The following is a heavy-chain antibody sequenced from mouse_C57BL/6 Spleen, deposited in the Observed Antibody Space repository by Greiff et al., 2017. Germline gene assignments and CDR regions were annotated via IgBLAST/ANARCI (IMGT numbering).Heavy chain of an antibody. Sequence: VQLQQSGAELARPGASVKLSSKASGYTFTSYGIRWVKQRTGQGLEWIGEIYPRSGNTYYNEKFKGKATLTADTSSSQAYMGIRSLTSEESAVYFWGRDYDYDAAGFAYWGQGTLVTVSA. CDR2: IYPRSGNT. D-gene: IGHD2-4*01. J-gene: IGHJ3*01. CDR1: GYTFTSYG. V-gene: IGHV1-81*01. CDR3: GRDYDYDAAGFAY.